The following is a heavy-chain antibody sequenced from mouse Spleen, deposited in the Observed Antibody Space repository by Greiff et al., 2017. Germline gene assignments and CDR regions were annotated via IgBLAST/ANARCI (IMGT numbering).Heavy chain of an antibody. CDR1: GYTFTDYY. Sequence: VQLQQSGPELVKPGASVKISCKASGYTFTDYYMNWVKQSHGKSLEWIGDINPNNGGTSYNQKFKGKATLTVDKSSSTAYMELRSLTSEDSAVYYCARASNWAFDYWGQGTTLTVSS. D-gene: IGHD4-1*01. J-gene: IGHJ2*01. CDR3: ARASNWAFDY. CDR2: INPNNGGT. V-gene: IGHV1-26*01.